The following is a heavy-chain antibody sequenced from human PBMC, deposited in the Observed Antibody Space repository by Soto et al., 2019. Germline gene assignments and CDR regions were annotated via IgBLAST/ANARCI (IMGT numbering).Heavy chain of an antibody. CDR1: GFTFSSYS. Sequence: EVQLVESGGGLVKPGGSLRLSCAASGFTFSSYSMTWVRQAPGKGLEWVSSISSSSSYIYYADSVKGRFTISRDNAKNSLYLQMNSLRAEDTAVYYCARNLYYYGDYSGYWGQGTLVTVSS. D-gene: IGHD3-10*01. V-gene: IGHV3-21*01. CDR2: ISSSSSYI. J-gene: IGHJ4*02. CDR3: ARNLYYYGDYSGY.